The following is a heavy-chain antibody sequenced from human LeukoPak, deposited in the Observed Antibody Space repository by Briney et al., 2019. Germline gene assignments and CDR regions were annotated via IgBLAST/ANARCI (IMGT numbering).Heavy chain of an antibody. D-gene: IGHD4-17*01. Sequence: GGSLRLSCAASGFTFSSYWMNWARQAPGKGLEWVANIKQDGSEKYYVDSVKGRFTISRDNAKNSLYLQMNSLRAEDTAAYYCARERYDAFDIWGQGTMVTVSS. V-gene: IGHV3-7*04. CDR1: GFTFSSYW. J-gene: IGHJ3*02. CDR3: ARERYDAFDI. CDR2: IKQDGSEK.